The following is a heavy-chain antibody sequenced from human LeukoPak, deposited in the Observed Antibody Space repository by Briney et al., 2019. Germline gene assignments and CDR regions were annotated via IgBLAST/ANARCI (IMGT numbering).Heavy chain of an antibody. D-gene: IGHD2-2*01. J-gene: IGHJ6*03. V-gene: IGHV4-39*07. CDR3: ARAGSDCSSTSCYGLYYYYYYYMDV. CDR2: IYYSGST. CDR1: GGSISSSSYY. Sequence: PSETLSLTCTVSGGSISSSSYYWGWIRQPPGKGLEWIGSIYYSGSTYYNPSLKSRVTISVDTSKNQFSLKLSSVTAADTAVYYCARAGSDCSSTSCYGLYYYYYYYMDVWGKGTTVTVSS.